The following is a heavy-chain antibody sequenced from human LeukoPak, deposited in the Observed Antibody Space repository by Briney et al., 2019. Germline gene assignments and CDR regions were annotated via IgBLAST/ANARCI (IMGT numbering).Heavy chain of an antibody. J-gene: IGHJ6*02. CDR1: GGSISSYY. D-gene: IGHD1-26*01. CDR2: IYTSGST. V-gene: IGHV4-4*07. Sequence: PSETLSLTCTVSGGSISSYYWSWIRQPAGKGLEWIGRIYTSGSTNYNPSLKSRVTMSVDTSKNQFSLKLSSVTAADTVVYYCARESAYSGSYYRYYYYGMDVWGQGTTVTVSS. CDR3: ARESAYSGSYYRYYYYGMDV.